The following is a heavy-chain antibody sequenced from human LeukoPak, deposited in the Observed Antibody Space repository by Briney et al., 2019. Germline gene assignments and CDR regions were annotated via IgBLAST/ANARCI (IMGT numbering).Heavy chain of an antibody. D-gene: IGHD3-9*01. V-gene: IGHV1-69*05. CDR1: GGTFSSYA. CDR3: ARDLAGFMGFDY. CDR2: IIPIFGTA. Sequence: GASVKVSCKASGGTFSSYAISWVRQAPGQGLEWMGGIIPIFGTANYAQKFQGRVTITRDTSASTAYMELSSLRSEDTAVYYCARDLAGFMGFDYWGQGTLVTVSS. J-gene: IGHJ4*02.